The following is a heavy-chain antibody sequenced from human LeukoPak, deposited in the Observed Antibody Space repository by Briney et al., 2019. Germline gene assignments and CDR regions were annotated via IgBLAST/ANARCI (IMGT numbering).Heavy chain of an antibody. CDR2: IWYDGSNK. CDR1: GFTFSSYG. CDR3: AREGGDGAFDI. V-gene: IGHV3-33*01. J-gene: IGHJ3*02. Sequence: GGSLRLSCAASGFTFSSYGMHWVRQAPGKRLEWVAVIWYDGSNKYYADSVKGRFTISRDNSKNTLYLQMNSLRTEDTAVYYCAREGGDGAFDIWGQGTMVTVSS. D-gene: IGHD2-21*02.